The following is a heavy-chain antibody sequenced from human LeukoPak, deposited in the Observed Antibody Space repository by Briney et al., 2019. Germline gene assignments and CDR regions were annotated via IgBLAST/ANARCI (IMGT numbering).Heavy chain of an antibody. D-gene: IGHD6-13*01. J-gene: IGHJ4*02. V-gene: IGHV6-1*01. Sequence: SQTLSLTCAISGDSVSSNSATWTWIRQSPARGLEWLGRTYYRSKWYNDYAVSVKSRITINPDTSRNQFSLQLNSVTPEDTAVYYCARGSSSNIWYFDYWGQGTLVTVSS. CDR1: GDSVSSNSAT. CDR2: TYYRSKWYN. CDR3: ARGSSSNIWYFDY.